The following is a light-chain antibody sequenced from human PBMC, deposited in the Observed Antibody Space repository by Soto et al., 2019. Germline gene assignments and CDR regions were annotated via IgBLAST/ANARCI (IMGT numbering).Light chain of an antibody. V-gene: IGKV1-27*01. CDR1: QGISNY. Sequence: DIQMTQSPSSLSASVGDRVTISCRASQGISNYLAWYQQKPGEVPNLLIYAASTLQSGVPSRFSGSGSGTDFTLTISSLQPEDVATYFCLTHNSALLTFGGGTRVEIK. J-gene: IGKJ4*01. CDR3: LTHNSALLT. CDR2: AAS.